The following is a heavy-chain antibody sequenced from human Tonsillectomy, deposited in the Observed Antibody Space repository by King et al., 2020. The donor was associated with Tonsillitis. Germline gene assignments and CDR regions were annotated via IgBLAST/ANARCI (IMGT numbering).Heavy chain of an antibody. Sequence: TQLVQSGPEVKKPGTSVKVSCKASGFTFTNSAVRWVRQARGQRLEWIGWIVFVSGNTNYAQKFQERVTITRDMSTVTAYMELSSLSSEDTAVYYCATVSNGGYDHGMDVWGQGTTVTVSS. V-gene: IGHV1-58*01. CDR1: GFTFTNSA. CDR2: IVFVSGNT. J-gene: IGHJ6*02. D-gene: IGHD2-8*01. CDR3: ATVSNGGYDHGMDV.